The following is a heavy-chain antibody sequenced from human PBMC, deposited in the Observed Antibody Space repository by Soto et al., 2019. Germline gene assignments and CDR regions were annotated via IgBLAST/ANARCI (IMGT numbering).Heavy chain of an antibody. CDR1: GYTVTSYG. CDR2: ITAYNCNT. D-gene: IGHD3-16*01. V-gene: IGHV1-18*01. J-gene: IGHJ4*02. Sequence: QVPLVQSGAEVKKPGASVKVSCKASGYTVTSYGIRCVRPAPGQSLERMGRITAYNCNTNYAPKLQGRVTMTTDTPTSTAYMALRSLRSDDTAVYYCARDAQGVFLDYWGQGTLVTVSS. CDR3: ARDAQGVFLDY.